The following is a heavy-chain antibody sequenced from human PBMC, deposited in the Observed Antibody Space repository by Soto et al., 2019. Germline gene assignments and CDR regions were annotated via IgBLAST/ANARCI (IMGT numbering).Heavy chain of an antibody. Sequence: ASVKVSCKASGYTFTSYGISWVRQAPGQGLEWMGWISAYNGNTNYAQKLQGRVTMTTDTSTSTAYMELRSLRSDDTAVYYCARDFGPSTIGGDSQNDFDYWGQGTLVTVSS. D-gene: IGHD4-17*01. CDR1: GYTFTSYG. V-gene: IGHV1-18*01. CDR3: ARDFGPSTIGGDSQNDFDY. J-gene: IGHJ4*02. CDR2: ISAYNGNT.